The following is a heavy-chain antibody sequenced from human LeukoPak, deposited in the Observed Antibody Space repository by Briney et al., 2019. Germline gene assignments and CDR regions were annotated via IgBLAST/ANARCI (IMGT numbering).Heavy chain of an antibody. D-gene: IGHD3-22*01. CDR2: INPSGGST. J-gene: IGHJ4*02. CDR1: GYTFTSYY. V-gene: IGHV1-46*01. CDR3: ARGYQYYYDSSGYPPNY. Sequence: ASVKVSCKASGYTFTSYYMHWVRQAPGQGLEWMGIINPSGGSTNYAQKFQGRVTMTRDTSTSTVYMELSSLRSEDTAVYYCARGYQYYYDSSGYPPNYWGQGTLVTVSS.